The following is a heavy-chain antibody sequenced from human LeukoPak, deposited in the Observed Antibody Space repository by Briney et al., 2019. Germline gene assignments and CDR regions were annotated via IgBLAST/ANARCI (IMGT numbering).Heavy chain of an antibody. CDR1: GYTFPSYD. V-gene: IGHV1-8*01. CDR3: ARVPFSIFGVVNPHPHWFDP. J-gene: IGHJ5*02. CDR2: MNPNSGNT. D-gene: IGHD3-3*01. Sequence: ASVKVSCKASGYTFPSYDINWVRQATGQGLEWMGWMNPNSGNTGYAQKFQGRVTMTRNTALSTAYMELSSLRSEDTAVYYCARVPFSIFGVVNPHPHWFDPWGQGTLVTVSS.